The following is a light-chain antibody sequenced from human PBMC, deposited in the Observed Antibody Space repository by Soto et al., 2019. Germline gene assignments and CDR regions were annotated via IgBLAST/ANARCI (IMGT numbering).Light chain of an antibody. J-gene: IGLJ3*02. V-gene: IGLV1-44*01. CDR3: AAWDDSLNGGV. CDR2: SND. CDR1: SSNIGSNT. Sequence: QSVLTQAPSASGTPGQRVTISCSGSSSNIGSNTVTWYQQVPGTAPKLLIYSNDQRPSGVPDRFSGSKSGASASLAIAGRQSEDEADYYCAAWDDSLNGGVFGGGTKLTVL.